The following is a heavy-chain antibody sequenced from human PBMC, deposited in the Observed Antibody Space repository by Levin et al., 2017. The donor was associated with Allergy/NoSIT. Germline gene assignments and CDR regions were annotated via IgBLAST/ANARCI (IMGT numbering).Heavy chain of an antibody. CDR2: INAGNGNT. Sequence: GASVKVSCKASGYTFTSYAMHWVRQAPGQRLEWMGWINAGNGNTKYSQKFQGRVTITRDTSASTAYMELSSLRSEDKAVYYCARGRITMVQGRRDWFDPWGQGTLVTVSS. J-gene: IGHJ5*02. D-gene: IGHD3-10*01. CDR1: GYTFTSYA. V-gene: IGHV1-3*01. CDR3: ARGRITMVQGRRDWFDP.